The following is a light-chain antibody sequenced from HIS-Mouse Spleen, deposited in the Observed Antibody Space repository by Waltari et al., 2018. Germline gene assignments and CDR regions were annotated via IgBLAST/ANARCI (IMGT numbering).Light chain of an antibody. CDR3: SSYTSSSTWV. CDR1: SSDVGGYNY. CDR2: DVS. J-gene: IGLJ3*02. V-gene: IGLV2-14*03. Sequence: QSALTQPASVSGSPGQSLPISCTGTSSDVGGYNYVSWYQQHPGKAPKLMIYDVSNRPSGVSNRFSGSKSGNTASLTISGLQAEDEADYYCSSYTSSSTWVFGGGTKLTVL.